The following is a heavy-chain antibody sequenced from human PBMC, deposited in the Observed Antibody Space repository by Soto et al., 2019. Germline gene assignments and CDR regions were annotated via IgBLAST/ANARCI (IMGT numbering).Heavy chain of an antibody. V-gene: IGHV4-39*01. D-gene: IGHD3-10*01. CDR1: GGSISSSSYY. CDR3: ARHQYNTMVRGRLQNKYYFDY. J-gene: IGHJ4*02. CDR2: IYYSGST. Sequence: SETLSLTCTVSGGSISSSSYYWGWIRQPPGKGLEWIGSIYYSGSTYYNPSLKSRVTISVDTSKNQFSLKLSSVTAADTAVYYCARHQYNTMVRGRLQNKYYFDYWGQGTLVTVSS.